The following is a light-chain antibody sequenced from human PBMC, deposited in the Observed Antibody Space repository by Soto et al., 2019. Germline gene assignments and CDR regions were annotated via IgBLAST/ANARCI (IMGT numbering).Light chain of an antibody. CDR2: RNN. J-gene: IGLJ2*01. CDR1: SSNIGRNT. V-gene: IGLV1-44*01. Sequence: QSVLTQPPSASGTPGQRVTISCSGSSSNIGRNTVNWYQQSPGTAPKVLMYRNNQRPSGVPDRFSGSKSGTSASLAISGLQSQDEDDYYCVTWDDSLNGPVFGGGTKLTVL. CDR3: VTWDDSLNGPV.